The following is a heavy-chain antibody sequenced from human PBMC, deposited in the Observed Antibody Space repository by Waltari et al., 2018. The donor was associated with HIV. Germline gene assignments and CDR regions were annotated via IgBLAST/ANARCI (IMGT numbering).Heavy chain of an antibody. CDR1: GGSFGGYY. Sequence: QVQLQQWGASLLQPSETLFLTCAVYGGSFGGYYWNWIRQSPGGTLEWFREINHTVKTNYNPALDRRFAISVDVSKNQFSLTLTSVTAADTATYCCARDKVLLLFVESRGLGGFDTWGQGTAVLVSS. CDR2: INHTVKT. J-gene: IGHJ3*02. V-gene: IGHV4-34*02. D-gene: IGHD2-15*01. CDR3: ARDKVLLLFVESRGLGGFDT.